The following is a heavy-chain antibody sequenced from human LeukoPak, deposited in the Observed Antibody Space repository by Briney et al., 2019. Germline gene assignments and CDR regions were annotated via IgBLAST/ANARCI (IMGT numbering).Heavy chain of an antibody. CDR3: ARPQYCSGGSCYYY. J-gene: IGHJ4*02. Sequence: MTSETLSLTCTVSGGSISSSSYYWGWIRQPPGKGLEWIGSIYYSGSTYYNPSLKSRVTISVDTSKNQFSLKLSSVTAADTAVYYCARPQYCSGGSCYYYWGQGTLVTVSS. CDR1: GGSISSSSYY. CDR2: IYYSGST. D-gene: IGHD2-15*01. V-gene: IGHV4-39*01.